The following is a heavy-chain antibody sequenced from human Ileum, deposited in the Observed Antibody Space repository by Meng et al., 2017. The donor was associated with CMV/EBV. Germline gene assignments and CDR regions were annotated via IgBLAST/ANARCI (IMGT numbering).Heavy chain of an antibody. V-gene: IGHV4-39*07. CDR1: GGSISSSTYY. D-gene: IGHD3-3*02. Sequence: QGAGPGLVKPSETLSVTCTVSGGSISSSTYYWGYIRHPPGKGLEWIGSIYKSGSTYYNPSLKSRVTISVDTSKNQFSLKLNSVTAADTAVYYCVRQFWSGGNGWFDLWGQGTLVTVS. J-gene: IGHJ5*02. CDR2: IYKSGST. CDR3: VRQFWSGGNGWFDL.